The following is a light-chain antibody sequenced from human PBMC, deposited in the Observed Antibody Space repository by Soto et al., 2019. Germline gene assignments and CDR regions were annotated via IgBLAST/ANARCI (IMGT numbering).Light chain of an antibody. CDR1: QSISSW. V-gene: IGKV1-5*03. CDR3: QQYNSFTWT. Sequence: DMQVTQSPSTLSASVGDRVTITCLSSQSISSWLARYQQKPGKAPKLLIYKASSLESGVPSRFSGSGSGTEFTLTISSLQPDDFATYYCQQYNSFTWTFGQGTKVDIK. J-gene: IGKJ1*01. CDR2: KAS.